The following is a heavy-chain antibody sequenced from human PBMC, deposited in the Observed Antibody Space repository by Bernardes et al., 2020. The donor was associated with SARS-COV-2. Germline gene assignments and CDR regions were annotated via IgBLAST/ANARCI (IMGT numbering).Heavy chain of an antibody. CDR3: AKGGAVGWNPVDY. CDR1: GSSVSSGGYY. CDR2: IYYSGST. J-gene: IGHJ4*02. D-gene: IGHD1-1*01. Sequence: SETLSLTCTVSGSSVSSGGYYWSWIRQPPGKGLEWVGFIYYSGSTYYNPSLKSRVTISVDTSKNQFSLKLNSVTAADTAVYYCAKGGAVGWNPVDYWGQGTLVTVSS. V-gene: IGHV4-61*08.